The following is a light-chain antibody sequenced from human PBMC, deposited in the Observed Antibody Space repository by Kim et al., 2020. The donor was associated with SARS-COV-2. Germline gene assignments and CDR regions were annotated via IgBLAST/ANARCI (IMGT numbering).Light chain of an antibody. CDR1: QTVNSRY. V-gene: IGKV3-20*01. CDR2: NAY. J-gene: IGKJ5*01. Sequence: SPGEHAALSCTTSQTVNSRYLAWYKQKPGQAPRLLIVNAYSRATGIADRFSGSDSGTDFTLTINRLEPEDFAVYYCHQYSGSPCTFGQGTRLDIK. CDR3: HQYSGSPCT.